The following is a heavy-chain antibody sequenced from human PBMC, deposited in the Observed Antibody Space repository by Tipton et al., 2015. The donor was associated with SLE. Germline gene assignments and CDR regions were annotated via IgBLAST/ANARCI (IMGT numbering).Heavy chain of an antibody. V-gene: IGHV4-38-2*02. J-gene: IGHJ5*02. CDR2: VYFNVRM. CDR1: GYSISTGFY. Sequence: TLSLTCTVSGYSISTGFYWGWIRQPPGTGPEWIGTVYFNVRMYYNPSLKSRMTMSLDTSKNQLSLKLSSMTAADTAVYYCARDGRGYCDNSGCSEYHWFDPWGQGTLVTVSS. D-gene: IGHD3-22*01. CDR3: ARDGRGYCDNSGCSEYHWFDP.